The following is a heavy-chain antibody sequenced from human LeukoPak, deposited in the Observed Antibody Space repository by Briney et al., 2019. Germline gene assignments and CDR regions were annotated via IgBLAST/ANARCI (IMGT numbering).Heavy chain of an antibody. CDR2: INPNSGGT. Sequence: ASVKVSCKASGYTFTSYDINWVRQAPGQGLEWMGWINPNSGGTNYAQKFQGRVTMTRDTSISTAYMELSRLRSDDTAVYYCARDVVGGYPDYWGQGTLVTVSS. CDR1: GYTFTSYD. D-gene: IGHD1-26*01. CDR3: ARDVVGGYPDY. J-gene: IGHJ4*02. V-gene: IGHV1-2*02.